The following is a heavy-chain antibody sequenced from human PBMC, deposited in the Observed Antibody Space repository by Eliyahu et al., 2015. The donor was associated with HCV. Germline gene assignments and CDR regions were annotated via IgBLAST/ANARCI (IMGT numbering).Heavy chain of an antibody. CDR1: ESXFRTYS. D-gene: IGHD2-15*01. CDR3: ARGARFCSGGSCTAYYYMDV. V-gene: IGHV3-21*01. J-gene: IGHJ6*03. CDR2: ISSISAYI. Sequence: EVHLVESGGGLVRPGGSXXLSCAASESXFRTYSMXWVRQAPGKGLEWVSSISSISAYIYYADSVGGRFTISRDNAKNSLYLQMNSLRVEDTAVYYCARGARFCSGGSCTAYYYMDVWGKGTTVTVSS.